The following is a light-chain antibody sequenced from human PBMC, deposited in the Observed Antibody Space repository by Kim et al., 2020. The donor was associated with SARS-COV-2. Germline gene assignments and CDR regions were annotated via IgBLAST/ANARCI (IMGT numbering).Light chain of an antibody. CDR2: SPN. Sequence: GQTVIISCSGSRSNIGSNPVNWYQQVPGAAPKLLMFSPNQRPSGVPDRFSGSKSATSASLAISGLQSEDEADYYCGAWDDSLHGFVFGTGTKVTVL. CDR3: GAWDDSLHGFV. V-gene: IGLV1-44*01. CDR1: RSNIGSNP. J-gene: IGLJ1*01.